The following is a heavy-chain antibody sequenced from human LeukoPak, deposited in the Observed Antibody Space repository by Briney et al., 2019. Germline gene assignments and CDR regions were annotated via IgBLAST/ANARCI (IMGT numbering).Heavy chain of an antibody. V-gene: IGHV3-23*01. Sequence: GGSLRLSCAASGFTFSNHDMSWVRQAPGRGLEWVSSIRGSGGETFYADSVKGRFTISRDNSKNTRYLQVNSLRAEDAATYYCVKNQLYDTKGLHWGQGILGTVSP. CDR1: GFTFSNHD. CDR2: IRGSGGET. CDR3: VKNQLYDTKGLH. J-gene: IGHJ4*02. D-gene: IGHD2-8*01.